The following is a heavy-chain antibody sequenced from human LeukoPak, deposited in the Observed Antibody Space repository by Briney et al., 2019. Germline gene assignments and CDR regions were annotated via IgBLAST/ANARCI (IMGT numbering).Heavy chain of an antibody. J-gene: IGHJ4*02. V-gene: IGHV4-4*07. Sequence: SETLSLTCTVCGGSISSYYWSWIRQPAGKGLEWIGRIYTSGSTNYNPSLKSRVTMSVDTSKNQFSLKLSSVTAADTAVYYCARDIYGGNSYYFDYWGQGTLVTVSS. CDR1: GGSISSYY. CDR3: ARDIYGGNSYYFDY. D-gene: IGHD4-23*01. CDR2: IYTSGST.